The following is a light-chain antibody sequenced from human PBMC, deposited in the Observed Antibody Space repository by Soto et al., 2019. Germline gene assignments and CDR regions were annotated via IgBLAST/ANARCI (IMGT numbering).Light chain of an antibody. CDR2: SAS. Sequence: DIQMTQSPSSLSASVGDRVTITCRASQGISNYLAWYQQKPGKVPKLLIYSASTLPLGVPSRFSGSGSGTDFTLTISSLQPEDVATYYCQKHNSAPFTVGPGIKVDIK. CDR3: QKHNSAPFT. J-gene: IGKJ3*01. CDR1: QGISNY. V-gene: IGKV1-27*01.